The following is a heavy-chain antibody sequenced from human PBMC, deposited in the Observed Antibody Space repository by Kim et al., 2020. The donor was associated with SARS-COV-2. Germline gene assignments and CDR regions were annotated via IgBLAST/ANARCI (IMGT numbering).Heavy chain of an antibody. CDR2: ISGSGGST. Sequence: GGSLRLSCAASGFTFSSYAMSWVRQAPGKGLEWVSAISGSGGSTYYADSVKGRFTISRDNSKNTLYLQMNSLRAEDTAVYYCAKEGVNGYSSSWPIDYWGQGTLVTVSS. CDR1: GFTFSSYA. D-gene: IGHD6-13*01. V-gene: IGHV3-23*01. CDR3: AKEGVNGYSSSWPIDY. J-gene: IGHJ4*02.